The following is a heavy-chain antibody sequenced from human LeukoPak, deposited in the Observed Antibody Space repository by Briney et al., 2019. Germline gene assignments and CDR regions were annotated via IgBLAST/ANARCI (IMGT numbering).Heavy chain of an antibody. CDR1: GFTFSSYS. Sequence: GGSLRLSCAASGFTFSSYSMNWVRQAPGKGLEWVSYISSSSSTIYYADSVKGRFTISRDNAKNSLYPQMNSLRAEDTAVYYCARNQRSSWYPLDVWGKGTTVTVSS. CDR2: ISSSSSTI. CDR3: ARNQRSSWYPLDV. J-gene: IGHJ6*04. V-gene: IGHV3-48*01. D-gene: IGHD6-13*01.